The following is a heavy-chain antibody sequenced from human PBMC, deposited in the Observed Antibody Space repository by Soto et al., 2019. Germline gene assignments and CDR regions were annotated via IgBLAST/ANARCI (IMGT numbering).Heavy chain of an antibody. CDR2: IYYSGST. Sequence: SETLSLTCAVYGGSFSGYYWSWIRQPPGKGLEWIGYIYYSGSTNYNPSLKSRVTISVDTSKNQFSLKLSSVTAADTAVYYCARLGIDPYYYYYYMDVWGKGTTVTVSS. CDR1: GGSFSGYY. J-gene: IGHJ6*03. V-gene: IGHV4-59*01. CDR3: ARLGIDPYYYYYYMDV.